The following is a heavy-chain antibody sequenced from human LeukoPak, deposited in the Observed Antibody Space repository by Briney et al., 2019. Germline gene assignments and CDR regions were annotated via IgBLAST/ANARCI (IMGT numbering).Heavy chain of an antibody. CDR1: GFTFSSYA. J-gene: IGHJ6*02. V-gene: IGHV3-23*01. CDR3: AKGPDYDILTGYQTYYYYGMDV. Sequence: GGSLRLSCAASGFTFSSYAMSWVRQAPGKGLEWVSAISGSGGSTYYADSVKGRFPISRDNSKNTLYLQMNSLRAEDTAVYYCAKGPDYDILTGYQTYYYYGMDVWGQGTTVTVSS. D-gene: IGHD3-9*01. CDR2: ISGSGGST.